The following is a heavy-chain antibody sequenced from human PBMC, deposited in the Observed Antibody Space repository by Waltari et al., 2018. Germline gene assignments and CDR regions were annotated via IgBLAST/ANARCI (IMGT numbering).Heavy chain of an antibody. J-gene: IGHJ4*02. Sequence: QLVESGGGLVQPGGSLSLSCAASGFTFGIYWMHWVRQVPGKGLMWVSRINTDGTNTADADSVKGRFTISRDNARNTLFLQMNSLRPEDTAVYYCVGSTYPFDCWGQGTLVTVSS. CDR1: GFTFGIYW. V-gene: IGHV3-74*01. CDR2: INTDGTNT. CDR3: VGSTYPFDC. D-gene: IGHD2-2*01.